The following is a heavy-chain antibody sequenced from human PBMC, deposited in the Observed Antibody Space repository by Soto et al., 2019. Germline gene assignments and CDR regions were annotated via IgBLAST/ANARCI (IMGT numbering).Heavy chain of an antibody. V-gene: IGHV3-23*01. CDR1: GVTFRPYS. CDR3: VRDNALTADLFDY. Sequence: EESLRHWSGGSGVTFRPYSMSWVRQTPGKGLDWVSSLSGSGGTTYYADSVKGQFTISRDNSKSTLYLQMNSLRAEDTAVYYCVRDNALTADLFDYWGQGT. J-gene: IGHJ4*02. CDR2: LSGSGGTT.